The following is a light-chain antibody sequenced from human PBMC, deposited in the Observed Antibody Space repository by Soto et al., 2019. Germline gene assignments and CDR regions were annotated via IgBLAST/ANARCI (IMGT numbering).Light chain of an antibody. CDR3: QQDYSYPLT. V-gene: IGKV1-6*01. J-gene: IGKJ1*01. Sequence: AIQMTQSPSSLSASVGDRVTITCRASQGIKNDLGWYQQKPGKAPKLLIYAASSLQSGVPSRFSGSGSGTDFTLTISSLPPEDFATYYCQQDYSYPLTFGQGTKVEIK. CDR1: QGIKND. CDR2: AAS.